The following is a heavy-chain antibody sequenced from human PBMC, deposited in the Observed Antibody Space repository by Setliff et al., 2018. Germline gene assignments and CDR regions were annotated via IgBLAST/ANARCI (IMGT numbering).Heavy chain of an antibody. Sequence: PSETLSLTCAVYGESFDNHYWTWIRQPPGERLEWIGEINHRGFTDYEPSLKSRLTMSVDTSRNQFSLNLGSVTAADTGVYYCARGRIAERPEAIDYWGQGTPVTVSS. J-gene: IGHJ4*02. CDR3: ARGRIAERPEAIDY. CDR2: INHRGFT. CDR1: GESFDNHY. D-gene: IGHD6-6*01. V-gene: IGHV4-34*01.